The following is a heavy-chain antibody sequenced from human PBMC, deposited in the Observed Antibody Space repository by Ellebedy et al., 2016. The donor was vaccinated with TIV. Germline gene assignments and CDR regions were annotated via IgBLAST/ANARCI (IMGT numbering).Heavy chain of an antibody. V-gene: IGHV3-9*01. Sequence: SLKISXAASGFTFDDYAMHWVRQAPGKGLEWVSGISWNSGSIGYADSVKGRFTISRDNAKNSLYLQMNSLRAEDTALYYCAIAAAANFDDWGQGTLVTVSS. CDR3: AIAAAANFDD. CDR2: ISWNSGSI. D-gene: IGHD2-2*01. J-gene: IGHJ4*02. CDR1: GFTFDDYA.